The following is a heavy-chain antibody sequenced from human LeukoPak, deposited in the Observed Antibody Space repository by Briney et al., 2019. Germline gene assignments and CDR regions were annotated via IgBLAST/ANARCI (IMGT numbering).Heavy chain of an antibody. D-gene: IGHD6-13*01. Sequence: ASVKVSCMASGYTFTGYYVHWVRHAPGQGREWMGRINPNSGDTNYAQKCQGRVTMTRDKSTGTAYMELSRLRSDDTAVYYCARGGYISILYDYWGQGTLVTVSS. J-gene: IGHJ4*02. CDR2: INPNSGDT. CDR3: ARGGYISILYDY. CDR1: GYTFTGYY. V-gene: IGHV1-2*02.